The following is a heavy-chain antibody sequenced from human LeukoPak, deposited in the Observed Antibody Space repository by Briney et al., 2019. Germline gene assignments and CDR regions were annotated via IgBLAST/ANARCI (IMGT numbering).Heavy chain of an antibody. Sequence: GGSLRLSCAASGFTFSSYAMSWVRQAPGKGLEWVSAISGSGGSTYYADSVKGRFTISRDNSKNTLYLQVNSLRAEDTAVYYCAKDLRLRFGEYDYWGQGTLVTVSS. CDR2: ISGSGGST. J-gene: IGHJ4*02. V-gene: IGHV3-23*01. CDR1: GFTFSSYA. D-gene: IGHD3-10*01. CDR3: AKDLRLRFGEYDY.